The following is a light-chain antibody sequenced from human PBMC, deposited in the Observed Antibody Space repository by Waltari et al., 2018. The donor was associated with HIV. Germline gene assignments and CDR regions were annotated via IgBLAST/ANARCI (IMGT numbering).Light chain of an antibody. CDR2: EVS. CDR1: SSDVGGYNY. J-gene: IGLJ2*01. Sequence: QSALTQPASVSGSPGQSITIPCTGTSSDVGGYNYVSWYQQDPGKAPKLMIYEVSNRPSGVSNRFSGSKSGNTASLTISGLQAEDEADYYCSSYTSSSTVVFGGGTKLTVL. V-gene: IGLV2-14*01. CDR3: SSYTSSSTVV.